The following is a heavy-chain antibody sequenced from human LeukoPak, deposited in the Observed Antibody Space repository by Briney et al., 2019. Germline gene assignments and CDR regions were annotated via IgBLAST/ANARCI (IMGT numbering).Heavy chain of an antibody. CDR2: IYHSGST. CDR3: ARRWSGYCIDY. CDR1: GYSISSGYY. J-gene: IGHJ4*02. D-gene: IGHD3-3*01. Sequence: SETLSLTCAVSGYSISSGYYWGWIRQPPGKGLEWIGSIYHSGSTYYNPSLKSTVTISVVPSKNQLSLKLPSVTAADTAVYYCARRWSGYCIDYWGQGTLVTVSS. V-gene: IGHV4-38-2*01.